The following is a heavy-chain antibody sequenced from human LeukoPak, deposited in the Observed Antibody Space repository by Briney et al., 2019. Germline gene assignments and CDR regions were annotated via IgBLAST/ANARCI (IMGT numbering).Heavy chain of an antibody. J-gene: IGHJ4*02. CDR1: GFAFSIYA. CDR3: AKAYYGSGSYLRY. Sequence: HPGGSLRLSCAASGFAFSIYAMHWVRQAPGKGLEWVAVISHDGSSGFDADSVKGRFTISRDNSKNSLYLQMNSLRTEDTALYYCAKAYYGSGSYLRYWGQGTLVTVSS. V-gene: IGHV3-30*04. CDR2: ISHDGSSG. D-gene: IGHD3-10*01.